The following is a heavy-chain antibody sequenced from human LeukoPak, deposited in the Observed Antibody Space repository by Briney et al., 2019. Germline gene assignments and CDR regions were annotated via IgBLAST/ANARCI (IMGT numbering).Heavy chain of an antibody. CDR1: GDSLTDLS. V-gene: IGHV1-24*01. D-gene: IGHD6-19*01. Sequence: ASVKVSCKVSGDSLTDLSMHWVRQAPGKGLEWMGGFDPEDGETIYAQKFQGRVTMTEDTSTDTAYMELSSLRSEDTAVYYCATVFYSSGWWGLTTWGQGTLVTVSS. CDR2: FDPEDGET. J-gene: IGHJ5*02. CDR3: ATVFYSSGWWGLTT.